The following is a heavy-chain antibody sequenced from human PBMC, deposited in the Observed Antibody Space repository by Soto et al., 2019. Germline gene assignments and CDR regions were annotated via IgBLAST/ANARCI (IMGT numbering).Heavy chain of an antibody. CDR3: ARSDTAMTGDY. J-gene: IGHJ4*02. V-gene: IGHV1-18*01. CDR2: ISAYNGNT. D-gene: IGHD5-18*01. CDR1: GPTFTSYG. Sequence: GASVKVSCKAPGPTFTSYGISWVRQAPGQVLEWMGWISAYNGNTNYAQKLQGRVTMTTDTSTSTAYMELRSLRSDDTAVYYCARSDTAMTGDYWGQGTLVTVSS.